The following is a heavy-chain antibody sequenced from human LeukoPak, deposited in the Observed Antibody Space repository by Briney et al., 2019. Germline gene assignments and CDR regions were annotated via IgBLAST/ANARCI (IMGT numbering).Heavy chain of an antibody. D-gene: IGHD4-17*01. CDR2: ISNTGSVI. J-gene: IGHJ4*02. CDR3: ARALFYGDYYFDF. CDR1: GSTFSSHT. Sequence: PGGSLRLSCAASGSTFSSHTMNWVRQAPGKGLEWISYISNTGSVIYYADSVKGRFTISRDNSKNTLYLQMNSLRAEDTAVYYCARALFYGDYYFDFWGQGTLVTVSS. V-gene: IGHV3-48*01.